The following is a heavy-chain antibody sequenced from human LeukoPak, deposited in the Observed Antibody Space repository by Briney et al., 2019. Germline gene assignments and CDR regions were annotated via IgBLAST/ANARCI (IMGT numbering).Heavy chain of an antibody. Sequence: GGSLRLSCAASGFTFSNYAMSWVRQAPGKGLEWVSAVSGRDTSTYYTDSVKGRFTISRDNSKNTLYLQINSLSAEDTAIYYCAKWGDYDVLTGYYDSDYWGQGTLVTVSS. CDR1: GFTFSNYA. CDR3: AKWGDYDVLTGYYDSDY. J-gene: IGHJ4*02. V-gene: IGHV3-23*01. D-gene: IGHD3-9*01. CDR2: VSGRDTST.